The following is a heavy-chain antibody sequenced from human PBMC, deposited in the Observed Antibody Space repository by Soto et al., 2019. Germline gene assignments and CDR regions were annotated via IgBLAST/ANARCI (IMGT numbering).Heavy chain of an antibody. CDR1: GFTFNNYG. Sequence: QVQLVESGGGVVQPGRSLRLSCAASGFTFNNYGMHWARQAPGKGLEWVAAISNDGSDKYYADSVKGRLTISRDNSKNTVFLQMSSLRAADTAVYYCATDQARAASHGIDWGQGTMVTVSS. CDR2: ISNDGSDK. V-gene: IGHV3-30*03. J-gene: IGHJ3*01. CDR3: ATDQARAASHGID. D-gene: IGHD6-13*01.